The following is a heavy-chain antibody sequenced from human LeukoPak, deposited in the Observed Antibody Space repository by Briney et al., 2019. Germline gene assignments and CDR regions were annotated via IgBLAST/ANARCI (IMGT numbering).Heavy chain of an antibody. Sequence: ASVKVSCKASGYTFTSYGISWVRQAPGQGLEWMGWINPNSGGTNYAQKFQGRVTMTRDTSISTAYMELSRLRSDDTAVYYCARAGSKGYWGQGTLVTVSS. CDR3: ARAGSKGY. J-gene: IGHJ4*02. D-gene: IGHD2-2*01. CDR2: INPNSGGT. CDR1: GYTFTSYG. V-gene: IGHV1-2*02.